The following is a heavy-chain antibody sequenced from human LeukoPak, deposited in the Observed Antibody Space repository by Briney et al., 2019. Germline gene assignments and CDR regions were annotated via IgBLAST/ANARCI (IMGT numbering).Heavy chain of an antibody. Sequence: GGSLRLSCAASGFTFNNFIMNWVRQAPGKGLEWVSYISSSSHSIYYADSVKGRFTISRDNAKNSLYLQMNSLRAEDTAVYYCAGDSSGYYDVYYYFGMDVWGQGTTVTVSS. CDR3: AGDSSGYYDVYYYFGMDV. CDR1: GFTFNNFI. J-gene: IGHJ6*02. V-gene: IGHV3-48*04. CDR2: ISSSSHSI. D-gene: IGHD3-22*01.